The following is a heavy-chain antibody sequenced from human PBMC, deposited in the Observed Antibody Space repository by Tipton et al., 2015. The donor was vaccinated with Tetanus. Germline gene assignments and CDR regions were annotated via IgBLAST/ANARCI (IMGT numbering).Heavy chain of an antibody. CDR1: GGSFSGYY. CDR2: INHSGST. V-gene: IGHV4-34*01. D-gene: IGHD5-18*01. Sequence: LRLSCAVYGGSFSGYYWSWIRQPPGKGLEWIGEINHSGSTNYNPSLKSRVTISVDTSKNQISLKLSSVTAADTAVYYCARVGDSYGSRGAFDIWGQGTMVTVSS. CDR3: ARVGDSYGSRGAFDI. J-gene: IGHJ3*02.